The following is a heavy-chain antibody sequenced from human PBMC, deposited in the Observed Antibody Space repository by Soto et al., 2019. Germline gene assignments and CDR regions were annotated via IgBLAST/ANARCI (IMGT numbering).Heavy chain of an antibody. D-gene: IGHD2-15*01. CDR1: GLTFSDYY. V-gene: IGHV3-11*06. CDR2: ISSGTSYT. CDR3: ACYPYPSGYYYYGMDV. J-gene: IGHJ6*02. Sequence: PGGSLRLTCAVSGLTFSDYYMSWIRQAPGKGLEWVSDISSGTSYTNYADSERGQFTISKFTAKYSLFLQMDSLRAEDTAVYYCACYPYPSGYYYYGMDVWGQGTTVTVSS.